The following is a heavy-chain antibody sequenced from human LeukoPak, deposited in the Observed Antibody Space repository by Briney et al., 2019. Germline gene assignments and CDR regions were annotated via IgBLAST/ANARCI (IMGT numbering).Heavy chain of an antibody. V-gene: IGHV4-34*01. CDR1: GGSFSGYY. J-gene: IGHJ4*02. Sequence: AETLSLTCAVYGGSFSGYYWSWIRQPPGKGLEWIGEINHSGSTNYNPSLNSRVTISVDTSKNQFSLKLSSVTAADTAVYYCARGRHCSSTSCRGRYFDYWGQGTLVTVSS. D-gene: IGHD2-2*01. CDR2: INHSGST. CDR3: ARGRHCSSTSCRGRYFDY.